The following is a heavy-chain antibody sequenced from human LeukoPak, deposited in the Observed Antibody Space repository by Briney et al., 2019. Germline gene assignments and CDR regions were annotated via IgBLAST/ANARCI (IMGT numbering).Heavy chain of an antibody. CDR1: GGSISSGGYY. V-gene: IGHV4-31*03. CDR3: ARHKFSSSLNWSDP. Sequence: SETLSLTCTVSGGSISSGGYYWSWIRQYPGKGLEWIGYIYYSGSTYYNPSLESRVTISKDMSKNQLSLKLSSVTAADTAVYYCARHKFSSSLNWSDPWGQGTLVTVSS. D-gene: IGHD6-13*01. J-gene: IGHJ5*02. CDR2: IYYSGST.